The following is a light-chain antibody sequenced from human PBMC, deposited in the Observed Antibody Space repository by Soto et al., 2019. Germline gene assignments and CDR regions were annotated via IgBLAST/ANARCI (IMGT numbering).Light chain of an antibody. CDR3: QQYNNWPPIT. V-gene: IGKV3-15*01. J-gene: IGKJ5*01. CDR2: GAS. Sequence: EIMMTQSPATLSVSPGERATLSCRAGQSVSSSLAWYQQKPGQAPRLLIYGASTRATGIPARFSGSGSGTELTLTISSLQSEDFAVYYCQQYNNWPPITFGQGTRLEIK. CDR1: QSVSSS.